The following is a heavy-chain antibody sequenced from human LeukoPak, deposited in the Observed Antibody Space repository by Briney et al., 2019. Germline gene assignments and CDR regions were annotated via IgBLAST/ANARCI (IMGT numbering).Heavy chain of an antibody. V-gene: IGHV3-30*18. CDR2: ISYDGSNK. Sequence: PGRSLRLSCAASGFTFSSYGMHWVRQAPGKGLEWVAVISYDGSNKYYADSVKGRFTISRDNSKNTLYLQMNSLRAEATAVYYCAKAQSNWFDPWGQGTLVTVSS. J-gene: IGHJ5*02. CDR1: GFTFSSYG. CDR3: AKAQSNWFDP.